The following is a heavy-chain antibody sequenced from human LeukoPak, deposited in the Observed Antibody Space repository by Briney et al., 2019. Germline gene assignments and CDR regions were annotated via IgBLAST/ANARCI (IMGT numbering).Heavy chain of an antibody. D-gene: IGHD4-11*01. CDR1: GGSISSYY. CDR3: ARDSQHSNSFDY. Sequence: SGTLSLTCTVSGGSISSYYWSWIRQPPGKGLEWIGYIYYSGSTKYNPSLKSRVTISVDTSKNQFSLKLSSVTAADTAVYYCARDSQHSNSFDYWGQGTLVTVSS. J-gene: IGHJ4*02. CDR2: IYYSGST. V-gene: IGHV4-59*01.